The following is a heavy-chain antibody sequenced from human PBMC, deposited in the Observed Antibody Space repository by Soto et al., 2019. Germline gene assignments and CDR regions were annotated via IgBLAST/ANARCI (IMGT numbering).Heavy chain of an antibody. D-gene: IGHD5-12*01. Sequence: PSETLSLTCAVYGGSFSGYYWSWIRQPPGKGLEWIGEINHSGSTNYNPSLKSRVTISVDTSKNQFSLKLSSVTAADTAVYYCARGYSGPSWRAHTSGPSKYYYMDVWGKGTTVTVSS. J-gene: IGHJ6*03. V-gene: IGHV4-34*01. CDR1: GGSFSGYY. CDR3: ARGYSGPSWRAHTSGPSKYYYMDV. CDR2: INHSGST.